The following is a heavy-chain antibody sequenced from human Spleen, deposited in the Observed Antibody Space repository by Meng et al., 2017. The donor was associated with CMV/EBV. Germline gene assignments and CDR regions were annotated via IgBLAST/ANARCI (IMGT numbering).Heavy chain of an antibody. CDR3: ARERGMGVSDY. CDR2: ISSTSSDL. J-gene: IGHJ4*02. D-gene: IGHD1-26*01. CDR1: GCIFSDYT. V-gene: IGHV3-21*01. Sequence: SFAAYGCIFSDYTMDWFRQAPGKGLEWVSSISSTSSDLYYADSIKGRFTISRDNAEKSLFLQMNSLRADDTAVYYCARERGMGVSDYWGQGTLVTVSS.